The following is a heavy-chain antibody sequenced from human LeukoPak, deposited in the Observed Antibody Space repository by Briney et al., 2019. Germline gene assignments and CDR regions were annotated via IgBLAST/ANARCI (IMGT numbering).Heavy chain of an antibody. J-gene: IGHJ4*02. Sequence: SETLSLTCTVSGGSISTSSYYRGWIRQPPGKGLEWIGSIYYSGSTYYNPSLKSPVTISVDTSNNQFSLKLSSVTAADTAVYSCATQKYYYGSGSYYPGNFDCWGEGILVTVSS. CDR1: GGSISTSSYY. D-gene: IGHD3-10*01. V-gene: IGHV4-39*01. CDR2: IYYSGST. CDR3: ATQKYYYGSGSYYPGNFDC.